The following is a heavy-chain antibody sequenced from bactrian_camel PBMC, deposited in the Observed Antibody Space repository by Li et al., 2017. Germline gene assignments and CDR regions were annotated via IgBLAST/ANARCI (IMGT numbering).Heavy chain of an antibody. CDR2: IGGDGTT. J-gene: IGHJ4*01. Sequence: HVQLVESGGGSVQAGGSLRLSCTASGHTFDDSDMGWYRQAPGNECELVSSIGGDGTTYYAESVRGRFTISVDNMATTVYLQMNNLRPEDTALYYCAPVTAGPPVNDPRLCDAFARWSQGTQVTVS. CDR1: GHTFDDSD. D-gene: IGHD1*01. V-gene: IGHV3S63*01. CDR3: APVTAGPPVNDPRLCDAFAR.